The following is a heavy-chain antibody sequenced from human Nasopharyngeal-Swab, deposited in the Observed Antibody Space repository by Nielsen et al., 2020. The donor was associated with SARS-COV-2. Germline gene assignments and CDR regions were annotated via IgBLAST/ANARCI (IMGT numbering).Heavy chain of an antibody. Sequence: SLKISCATSGFTFSPYTMTWVLQAPGKVLHCISYITSGNSVQYADSVRGRFTISRDNAKNSLYLQMNSLTAEDTAVYYCARERGGGYGDYWGQGTLVTVSS. J-gene: IGHJ4*02. CDR2: ITSGNSV. D-gene: IGHD5-12*01. CDR3: ARERGGGYGDY. CDR1: GFTFSPYT. V-gene: IGHV3-48*04.